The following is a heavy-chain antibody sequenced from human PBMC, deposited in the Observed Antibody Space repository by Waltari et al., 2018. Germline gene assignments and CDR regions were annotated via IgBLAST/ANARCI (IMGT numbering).Heavy chain of an antibody. CDR3: ARLIDCSNGACGYWYFDV. V-gene: IGHV4-39*01. D-gene: IGHD2-8*01. CDR2: VYNSGTA. J-gene: IGHJ2*01. CDR1: GGSITSGSHY. Sequence: QLQLHESGPGLVKPSQTLSLTCSVSGGSITSGSHYLAWIRQPPGKGLEWIGSVYNSGTASYNPSLQSRVAISVDTSKNQFSLNLNSVTAADTAVYYCARLIDCSNGACGYWYFDVWGRGTLGSVS.